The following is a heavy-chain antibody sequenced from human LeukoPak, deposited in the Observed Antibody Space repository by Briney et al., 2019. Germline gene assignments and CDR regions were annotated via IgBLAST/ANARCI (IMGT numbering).Heavy chain of an antibody. CDR3: ARDVPHNWSDT. CDR1: GITFGNNW. Sequence: GGSLRLSCAASGITFGNNWMHWVRQGPGKGLVWISRINSDGGGAIYADSVKGRFTVSRDNAKNTLYLQMNSLRAEDTAVYYCARDVPHNWSDTWGQGTLVTVSS. CDR2: INSDGGGA. J-gene: IGHJ5*02. V-gene: IGHV3-74*01.